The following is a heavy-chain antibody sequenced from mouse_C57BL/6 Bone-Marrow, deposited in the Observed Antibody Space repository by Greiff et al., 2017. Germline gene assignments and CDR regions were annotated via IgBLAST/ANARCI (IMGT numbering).Heavy chain of an antibody. J-gene: IGHJ2*01. CDR3: ARGTVVGYFDY. Sequence: VQLQQSGAELVKPGASVKLSCTASGFNIKDYYMHWVKQRTEQGLEWIGRIDPEDGDTKYAPKFQGKATITADTSSNTAYLQLSSLTSEDTAVYYCARGTVVGYFDYWGQGTTLTVSS. CDR2: IDPEDGDT. CDR1: GFNIKDYY. D-gene: IGHD1-1*01. V-gene: IGHV14-2*01.